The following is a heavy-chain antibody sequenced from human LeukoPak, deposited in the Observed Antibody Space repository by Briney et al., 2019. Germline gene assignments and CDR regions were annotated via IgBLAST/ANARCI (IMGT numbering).Heavy chain of an antibody. Sequence: SETLSLTCAVYGGSFSGYYGSWIRQPPGKGLEWIGEINHSGSTNYNPSLKSRVTISVDTSKNQFSLKLSSVTAADTAVYYCARYYYDSSGYYLDYWGQGTLVTVSS. CDR3: ARYYYDSSGYYLDY. D-gene: IGHD3-22*01. V-gene: IGHV4-34*01. CDR2: INHSGST. CDR1: GGSFSGYY. J-gene: IGHJ4*02.